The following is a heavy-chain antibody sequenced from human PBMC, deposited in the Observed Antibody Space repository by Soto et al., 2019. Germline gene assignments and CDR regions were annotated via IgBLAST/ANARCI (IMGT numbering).Heavy chain of an antibody. Sequence: GGSLRLSCAASGFIVSSNYITWVRQAPGKGLELVSYISSSSATIYYAESAKGRFTISRDNAKNSLYLQMNSLRDEDSAVYYCASDSKTYYYDSRGYFDYYYGRDVCRRGTTVTVSS. CDR2: ISSSSATI. D-gene: IGHD3-22*01. CDR3: ASDSKTYYYDSRGYFDYYYGRDV. V-gene: IGHV3-48*02. J-gene: IGHJ6*02. CDR1: GFIVSSNY.